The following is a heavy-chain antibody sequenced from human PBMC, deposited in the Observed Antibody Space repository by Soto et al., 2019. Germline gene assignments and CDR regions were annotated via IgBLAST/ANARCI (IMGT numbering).Heavy chain of an antibody. Sequence: EVQLVESGGGLVKPGGSLRLSCAASGFTFSSYSMNWVRQAPGKGLEWVSSISSSSSYIYYADSVKGRFTISRDNAKNSLYLQMNSLRAEDTAVYYCARATYYGSVYYYYGMDVWGQGTTVTVSS. J-gene: IGHJ6*02. D-gene: IGHD3-10*01. CDR2: ISSSSSYI. CDR3: ARATYYGSVYYYYGMDV. V-gene: IGHV3-21*01. CDR1: GFTFSSYS.